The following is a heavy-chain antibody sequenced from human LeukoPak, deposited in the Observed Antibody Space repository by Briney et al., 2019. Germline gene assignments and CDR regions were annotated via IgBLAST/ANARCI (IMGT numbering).Heavy chain of an antibody. CDR3: ARAWGPFDY. D-gene: IGHD3-16*01. V-gene: IGHV4-30-4*08. J-gene: IGHJ4*02. CDR2: IYYSGST. CDR1: GGSINSGDYF. Sequence: SQTLSLTCTVSGGSINSGDYFWSWIRQPPGKGLEWIGYIYYSGSTYYNPSLKSRVTIPVDTSKNQFSLKLSSVTAADTAVYYCARAWGPFDYWGQGTLITVSS.